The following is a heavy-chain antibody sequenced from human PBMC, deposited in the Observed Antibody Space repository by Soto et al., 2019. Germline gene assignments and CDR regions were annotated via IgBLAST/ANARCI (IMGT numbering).Heavy chain of an antibody. Sequence: PGGSLRLSCAASGFTFSRYAMSWVRQAPGKGLEWVSAISGSGGSTYYADSVKGRFTISRDNSKNTLYLQMNSLRAEDTAVYYCAKDLSGFSWFDPWGQGTLVTVSS. J-gene: IGHJ5*02. D-gene: IGHD3-3*01. V-gene: IGHV3-23*01. CDR1: GFTFSRYA. CDR2: ISGSGGST. CDR3: AKDLSGFSWFDP.